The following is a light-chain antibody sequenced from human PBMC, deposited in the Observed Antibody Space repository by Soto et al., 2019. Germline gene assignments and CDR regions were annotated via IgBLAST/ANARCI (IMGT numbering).Light chain of an antibody. V-gene: IGLV2-14*01. J-gene: IGLJ1*01. CDR3: SSYTSSSTLV. Sequence: QSVLTHPASVSGSPEQSITISCTGTSSDVGGYNYVSWYQQHPGKAPKLMIYEVSNRPSGVSNRFSGSKSGNTASLTISGLQAEDEADYHCSSYTSSSTLVFGTGTRSPS. CDR1: SSDVGGYNY. CDR2: EVS.